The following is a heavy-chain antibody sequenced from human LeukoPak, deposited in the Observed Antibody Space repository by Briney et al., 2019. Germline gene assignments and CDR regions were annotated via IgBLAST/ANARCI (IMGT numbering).Heavy chain of an antibody. CDR3: ASSNYYDSSGYYYAAGPGYFDY. V-gene: IGHV4-59*08. Sequence: SETLSLTCTVSGGSISSYYWSWIRQPPGKGLEWIGYIYYSGSTYYNPSLKSRVTISVDTSKNQFSLKLSSVTAADTAVYYCASSNYYDSSGYYYAAGPGYFDYWGQGTLVTVSS. J-gene: IGHJ4*02. CDR1: GGSISSYY. CDR2: IYYSGST. D-gene: IGHD3-22*01.